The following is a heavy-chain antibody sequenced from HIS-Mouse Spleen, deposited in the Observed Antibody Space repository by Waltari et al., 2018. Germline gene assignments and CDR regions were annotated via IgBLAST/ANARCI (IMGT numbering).Heavy chain of an antibody. CDR3: ARNLNWGDRYWYFDL. V-gene: IGHV3-7*01. D-gene: IGHD7-27*01. CDR1: GFTFSCYW. J-gene: IGHJ2*01. CDR2: IKQDGSEK. Sequence: EVQLVESGGGLVQPGGSLRLSCAASGFTFSCYWMSWVRQAPGKGLEWVANIKQDGSEKYYVDSVKGRFTISRDNAKNSLYLQMNSLRAEDTAVYYCARNLNWGDRYWYFDLWGRGTLVTVSS.